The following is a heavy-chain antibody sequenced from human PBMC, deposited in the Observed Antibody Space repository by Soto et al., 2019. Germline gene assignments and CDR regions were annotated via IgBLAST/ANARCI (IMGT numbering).Heavy chain of an antibody. CDR1: GNTVPNYA. V-gene: IGHV1-3*01. D-gene: IGHD3-22*01. CDR2: INGGNGNT. CDR3: ATDTLNVYYDSSGSLGY. Sequence: ASVKVSCKASGNTVPNYAIHWVRQAPGQRLEWMGWINGGNGNTYYSEHFQGRVTMTEDTSTDTAYMELSSLRSEDTAVYYCATDTLNVYYDSSGSLGYWGQGTLVTVSS. J-gene: IGHJ4*02.